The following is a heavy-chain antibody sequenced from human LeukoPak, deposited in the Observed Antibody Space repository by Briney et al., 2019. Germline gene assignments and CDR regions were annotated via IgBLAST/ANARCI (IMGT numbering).Heavy chain of an antibody. CDR2: INPNSGGT. J-gene: IGHJ5*02. V-gene: IGHV1-2*06. Sequence: GASVNVPCKASGYTFTGYYMHWVRQAPGQGLEWMGRINPNSGGTNYAQKFQGRVTMTRDTSISTAYMELSRLRSDDTAVYYCALGPSRFPRSFDPWGQGTLVTVSS. CDR3: ALGPSRFPRSFDP. CDR1: GYTFTGYY. D-gene: IGHD3-10*01.